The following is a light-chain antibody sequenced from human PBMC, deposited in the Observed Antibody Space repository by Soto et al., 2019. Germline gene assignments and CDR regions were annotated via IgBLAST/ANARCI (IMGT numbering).Light chain of an antibody. J-gene: IGKJ1*01. CDR3: QQRHNWTRT. CDR2: NAS. V-gene: IGKV3-11*01. Sequence: EIVLTQSPDTLSLSPGERATLSCRASKSISTYLVWYQQKPGQAPRLLIYNASARATGIPVRFSGSGSGTDFTLTISSLAPEDFAVYYCQQRHNWTRTFGQGTKVDIK. CDR1: KSISTY.